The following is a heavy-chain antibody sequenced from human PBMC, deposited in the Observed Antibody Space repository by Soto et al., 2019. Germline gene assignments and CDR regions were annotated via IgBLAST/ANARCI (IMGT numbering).Heavy chain of an antibody. V-gene: IGHV4-34*01. Sequence: PSETLSLTCAVYGGSFSGYYWSWIRQPSGKGLEWIGEINHSGSTNYNPSLKSRVTISVDTSKNQFSLKLSSVTAADTAVYYCAPLSVSLSGPYGIHVWGQGTTVTVSS. CDR1: GGSFSGYY. CDR3: APLSVSLSGPYGIHV. CDR2: INHSGST. D-gene: IGHD2-15*01. J-gene: IGHJ6*02.